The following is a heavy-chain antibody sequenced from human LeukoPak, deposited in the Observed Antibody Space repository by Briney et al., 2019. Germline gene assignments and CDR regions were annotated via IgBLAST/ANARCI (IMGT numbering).Heavy chain of an antibody. Sequence: SETPSLTCAVHGGSFSGYYWSWIRQPPGKGLEWIGEVSQSGRTNYNPSLKSRVTISVDTSKNQFSLKLNSVTAADTAVYFCARGPVSGYCSGGSCSSFAFWGQGTLVTVSS. J-gene: IGHJ4*02. CDR1: GGSFSGYY. D-gene: IGHD2-15*01. CDR3: ARGPVSGYCSGGSCSSFAF. CDR2: VSQSGRT. V-gene: IGHV4-34*01.